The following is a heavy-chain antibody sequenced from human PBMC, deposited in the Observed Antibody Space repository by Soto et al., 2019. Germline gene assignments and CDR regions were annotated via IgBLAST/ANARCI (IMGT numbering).Heavy chain of an antibody. CDR1: GYSFTIYW. Sequence: HGESLKISCKGSGYSFTIYWIGWVRQMPGKGLEWMGIIYPGDSDTRYSPSFRGQVTFSADKSISTAYLQWSSLKASDTAMYYCARQLPISDSKYYYYGMDVWGQGATVTVSS. CDR2: IYPGDSDT. J-gene: IGHJ6*02. V-gene: IGHV5-51*01. D-gene: IGHD2-21*01. CDR3: ARQLPISDSKYYYYGMDV.